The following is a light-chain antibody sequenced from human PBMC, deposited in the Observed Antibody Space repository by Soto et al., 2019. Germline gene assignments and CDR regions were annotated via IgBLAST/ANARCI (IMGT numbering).Light chain of an antibody. CDR3: QSYDSSLSGWV. J-gene: IGLJ3*02. CDR2: GNS. V-gene: IGLV1-40*01. CDR1: SSNIGAGYD. Sequence: QSALTQPPSVSGAPGQRVIISCTGSSSNIGAGYDVHWYQQLPGTAPKLLIYGNSNRPSGVPDRFSGSKSGTSASLAITGLQAEDEADYYCQSYDSSLSGWVFGGGTKVTVL.